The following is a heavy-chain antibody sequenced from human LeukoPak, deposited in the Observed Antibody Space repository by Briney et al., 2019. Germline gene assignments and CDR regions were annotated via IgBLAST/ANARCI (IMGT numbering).Heavy chain of an antibody. Sequence: PSETLSLTCTVSGGSISSYYWSWVRQPPGKGLERIGYIYYSGSTNHNPSLKSRVTISVDTSNNQFSLKLSSVTAADTAVYYCARGSGRGGGYDWDYWGQGTLVTVSS. J-gene: IGHJ4*02. V-gene: IGHV4-59*08. D-gene: IGHD5-12*01. CDR1: GGSISSYY. CDR2: IYYSGST. CDR3: ARGSGRGGGYDWDY.